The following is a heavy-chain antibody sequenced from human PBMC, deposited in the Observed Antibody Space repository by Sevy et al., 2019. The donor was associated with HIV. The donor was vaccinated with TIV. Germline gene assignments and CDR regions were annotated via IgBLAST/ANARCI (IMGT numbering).Heavy chain of an antibody. V-gene: IGHV4-30-4*01. CDR2: IYHSASI. D-gene: IGHD2-21*01. CDR3: ARERGYTYLFMDI. CDR1: GGAITSGDYY. J-gene: IGHJ4*02. Sequence: SETLSLTCTVSGGAITSGDYYWNWIRQPPGKGLEWIGYIYHSASILYNPSLQSRAIVSQDTSKNQFSLKLSSVTAADTAGYFCARERGYTYLFMDIWGQGTPVTVSS.